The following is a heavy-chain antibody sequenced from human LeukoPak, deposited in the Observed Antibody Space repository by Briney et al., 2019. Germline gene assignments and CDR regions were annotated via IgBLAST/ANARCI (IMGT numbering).Heavy chain of an antibody. Sequence: GGSLRLSCAAFGFTFDDYAMHWVRQAPGKGLEWVSGISWNSGSIGYADSVKGRFTISRDNAKNSLYLQMNSLRAEDTALYYCAKAQAYYDFWSGSHGPFDYWGQGTLVTVSS. J-gene: IGHJ4*02. V-gene: IGHV3-9*01. D-gene: IGHD3-3*01. CDR2: ISWNSGSI. CDR1: GFTFDDYA. CDR3: AKAQAYYDFWSGSHGPFDY.